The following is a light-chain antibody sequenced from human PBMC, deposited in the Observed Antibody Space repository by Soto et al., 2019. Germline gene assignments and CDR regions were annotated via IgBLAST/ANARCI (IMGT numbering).Light chain of an antibody. Sequence: DIQMTQSPSSLSASVGDRVTISCRSSQHISTYLNWYQHKPGKAPKLLVYAASTLQSGVPSRFSGSVSGTDFRLTISSLQPEDFATYYCQQSSTIPRTFGQGTKVDLK. J-gene: IGKJ1*01. CDR3: QQSSTIPRT. V-gene: IGKV1-39*01. CDR2: AAS. CDR1: QHISTY.